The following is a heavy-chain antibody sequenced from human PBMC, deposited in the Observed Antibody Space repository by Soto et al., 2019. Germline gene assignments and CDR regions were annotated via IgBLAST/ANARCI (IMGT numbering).Heavy chain of an antibody. CDR1: GGSFSGYY. CDR2: INHSGST. D-gene: IGHD6-13*01. CDR3: ARAEQQLVRSPTKRRHSSAWFDP. J-gene: IGHJ5*02. V-gene: IGHV4-34*01. Sequence: SETLSLTCAVYGGSFSGYYWSWIRQPPGKGLEWIGEINHSGSTNYNPSLKSRVTISVDTSKNQFSLKLSSVTAADTAVYYCARAEQQLVRSPTKRRHSSAWFDPWGQGTLVTVSS.